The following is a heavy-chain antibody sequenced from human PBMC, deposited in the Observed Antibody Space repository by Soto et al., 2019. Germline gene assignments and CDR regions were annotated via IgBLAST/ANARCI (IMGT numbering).Heavy chain of an antibody. V-gene: IGHV3-30-3*01. CDR2: ISYDGSNK. Sequence: QVQLVESGGGVVQPGRSLRLSCAASGFTFSSYAMHWVRQAPGKGLEWVAVISYDGSNKYYADSVKGRFTISRDNSTNTLSLQMNSLGAEDTAVYYWAREGWGSGRAVDFWGQGTTVSVSS. CDR3: AREGWGSGRAVDF. D-gene: IGHD3-10*01. J-gene: IGHJ6*02. CDR1: GFTFSSYA.